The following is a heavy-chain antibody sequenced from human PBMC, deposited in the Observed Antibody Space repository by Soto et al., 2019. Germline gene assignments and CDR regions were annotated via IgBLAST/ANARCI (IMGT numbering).Heavy chain of an antibody. J-gene: IGHJ6*02. Sequence: PSETLSLTCTVSGGSTSSDNYWSWIRQPPGKGLEWIGHIYYSGNTDYNPSLKSRLAISLDTSKNQFSLKMTSVTAADTALYYCASRPFYYYGLDVWGQGTTVTVSS. CDR2: IYYSGNT. CDR3: ASRPFYYYGLDV. CDR1: GGSTSSDNY. V-gene: IGHV4-30-4*01.